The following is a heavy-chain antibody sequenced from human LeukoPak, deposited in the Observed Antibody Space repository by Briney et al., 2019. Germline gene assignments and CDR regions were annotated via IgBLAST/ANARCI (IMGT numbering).Heavy chain of an antibody. CDR3: ARGRGTTSSNFDY. CDR2: INPNNGGT. CDR1: GYTFTVYY. D-gene: IGHD2-2*01. Sequence: GASVTVSFKASGYTFTVYYMHWVRQAPGQGVGWMGWINPNNGGTNYTQKFQGRVTMTRDTSISTAYMELSRPTSDDTAVYYCARGRGTTSSNFDYWGQGTLVTVSS. V-gene: IGHV1-2*02. J-gene: IGHJ4*02.